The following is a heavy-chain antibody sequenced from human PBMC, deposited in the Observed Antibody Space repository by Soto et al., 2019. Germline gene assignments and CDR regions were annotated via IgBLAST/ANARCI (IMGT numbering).Heavy chain of an antibody. J-gene: IGHJ3*02. Sequence: QLQLQESGPGLVKPSETLSLTCTVSGGSISSSSYYWGWIRQPPGKGLEWIGGIYYSGSTYYNPSLKSRVTISVDTSKNQFSLKLSSVTAADTAVYYCARRTPGDAFDIWGQGTMVTVSS. D-gene: IGHD2-15*01. V-gene: IGHV4-39*01. CDR3: ARRTPGDAFDI. CDR2: IYYSGST. CDR1: GGSISSSSYY.